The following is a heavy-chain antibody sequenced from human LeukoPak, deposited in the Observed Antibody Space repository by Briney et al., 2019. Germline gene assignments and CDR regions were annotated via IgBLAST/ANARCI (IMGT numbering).Heavy chain of an antibody. J-gene: IGHJ5*02. Sequence: GGSLRLSCAASGFTFSSYGMHWVRQAPGKGLEWVAVISYDGSNKYYADSVKGRFTISRDNSKNTLYLQMNSLRAEDTAVYYCAREEYDFWKNWFDPWGQGTLVTVSS. V-gene: IGHV3-30*19. CDR1: GFTFSSYG. CDR2: ISYDGSNK. D-gene: IGHD3-3*01. CDR3: AREEYDFWKNWFDP.